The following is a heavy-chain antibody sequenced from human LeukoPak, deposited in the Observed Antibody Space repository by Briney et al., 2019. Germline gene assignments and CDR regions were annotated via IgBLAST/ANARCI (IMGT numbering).Heavy chain of an antibody. D-gene: IGHD1-14*01. CDR1: GYTFTSYD. Sequence: ASVKVSCKASGYTFTSYDINWVRQATGQGLEWMGWMNPNSGNTGYAQKFQGRVTMTRNTSISTAYMELSSLRSEDTAVYYCAKDNRVGPRTGFDYWGQGTLVTVSS. J-gene: IGHJ4*02. CDR2: MNPNSGNT. V-gene: IGHV1-8*01. CDR3: AKDNRVGPRTGFDY.